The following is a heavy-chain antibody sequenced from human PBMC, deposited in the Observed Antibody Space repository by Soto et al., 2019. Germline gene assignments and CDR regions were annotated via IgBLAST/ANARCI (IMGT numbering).Heavy chain of an antibody. CDR1: GFTFSNAW. CDR2: IKSKTDGGTT. J-gene: IGHJ6*02. Sequence: PGGSLRLSCAASGFTFSNAWMSWVRQAPGKGLEWVGRIKSKTDGGTTDYAAPVKGRFTISRDDSKNTLYLQMNSLKTEDTAVYYCTTGLRFLEWPTGGMDVWGQGTTVTVSS. D-gene: IGHD3-3*01. CDR3: TTGLRFLEWPTGGMDV. V-gene: IGHV3-15*01.